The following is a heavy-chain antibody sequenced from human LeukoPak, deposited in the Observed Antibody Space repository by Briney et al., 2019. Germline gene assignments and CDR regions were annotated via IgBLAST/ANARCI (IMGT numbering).Heavy chain of an antibody. V-gene: IGHV3-48*04. CDR2: TSSSGNTI. CDR3: ARLRGYSYGYGDY. D-gene: IGHD5-18*01. J-gene: IGHJ4*02. CDR1: GFTFSSYS. Sequence: PGGSLRLSCAASGFTFSSYSMNWVRQAPEKGLEWVSYTSSSGNTIDYADSVKGRFTISRDNAKNSLYLQMVSLRAEDTAVYYCARLRGYSYGYGDYWGQGTLVTVSS.